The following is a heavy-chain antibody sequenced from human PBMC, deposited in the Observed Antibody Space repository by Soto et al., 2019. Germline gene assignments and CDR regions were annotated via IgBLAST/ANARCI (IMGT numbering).Heavy chain of an antibody. D-gene: IGHD5-12*01. CDR2: IYYSGST. CDR1: GGSISSSSYY. CDR3: ARLIVATIEIDY. J-gene: IGHJ4*02. Sequence: QLQLQESGPGLVKPSETLSLTCTVSGGSISSSSYYWGWIRQPPGKGLEWIGSIYYSGSTYYNPSLKSRVTISVDTSKNQFSLKLSSVTAADTAVYYCARLIVATIEIDYWGQGTLVTVSS. V-gene: IGHV4-39*01.